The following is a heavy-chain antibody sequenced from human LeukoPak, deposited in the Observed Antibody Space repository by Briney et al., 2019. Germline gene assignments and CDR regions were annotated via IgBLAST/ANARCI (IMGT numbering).Heavy chain of an antibody. CDR1: GDSISSGDYY. CDR2: IYYSGST. Sequence: SQTLSLTCTVSGDSISSGDYYWSWIRQPAGKGLEWIGYIYYSGSTNYKPSLKSRVTISVDTSKKQFSLKLSSVTAADTAVYYCARSSYYYGADAFDIWGQGTMVTVSS. J-gene: IGHJ3*02. V-gene: IGHV4-61*10. D-gene: IGHD3-10*01. CDR3: ARSSYYYGADAFDI.